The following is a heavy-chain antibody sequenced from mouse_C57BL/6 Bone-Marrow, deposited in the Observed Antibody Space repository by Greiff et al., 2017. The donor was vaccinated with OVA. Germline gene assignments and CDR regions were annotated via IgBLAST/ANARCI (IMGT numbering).Heavy chain of an antibody. Sequence: EVKLQESGPVLVKPGASVKMSCKASGYTFTDYYMNWVKQSHGKSLEWIGVINPYNGGTSYNQKFKGKATLTVDKSSSTAYMELNSLTSEDSAVYYCARRTAQVYYFDYWGQGTTLTVSS. V-gene: IGHV1-19*01. CDR3: ARRTAQVYYFDY. CDR1: GYTFTDYY. J-gene: IGHJ2*01. CDR2: INPYNGGT. D-gene: IGHD3-2*02.